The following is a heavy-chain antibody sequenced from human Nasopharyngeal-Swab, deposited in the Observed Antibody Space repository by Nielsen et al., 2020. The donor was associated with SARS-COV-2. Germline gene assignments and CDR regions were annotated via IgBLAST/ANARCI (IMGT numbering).Heavy chain of an antibody. CDR2: ISSSGSII. CDR3: ARDRPGVATSGEFDY. J-gene: IGHJ4*02. CDR1: GFTFSSNS. D-gene: IGHD6-13*01. Sequence: GGSLRLSCAASGFTFSSNSMNWVRQAPGGGLEWVSFISSSGSIIYNADSVKGRFTISRDNAKNSLYLQMNSLRAEDTAVYYCARDRPGVATSGEFDYWGQGTLVTVSS. V-gene: IGHV3-48*04.